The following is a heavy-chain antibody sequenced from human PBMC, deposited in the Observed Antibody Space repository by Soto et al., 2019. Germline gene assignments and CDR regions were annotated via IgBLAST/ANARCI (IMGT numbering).Heavy chain of an antibody. V-gene: IGHV1-69*01. CDR2: IIPIPATT. D-gene: IGHD2-15*01. Sequence: VKVSCEASGGTFCSYAISWVRQAPGQGLEWMGGIIPIPATTNYAQKFQDRVTITADESTTTAYMELASLRSEDTAIYYCARDPGRGGPYGWLDPWGQGTLVTVSS. CDR3: ARDPGRGGPYGWLDP. CDR1: GGTFCSYA. J-gene: IGHJ5*02.